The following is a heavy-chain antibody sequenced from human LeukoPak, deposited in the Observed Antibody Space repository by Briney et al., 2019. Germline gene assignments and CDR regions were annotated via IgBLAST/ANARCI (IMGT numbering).Heavy chain of an antibody. V-gene: IGHV3-30*02. Sequence: GGSLRLSCAASGFTFSSYGMHWVRQAPGKGLEWVAFIRYDGSNKYYADSVKGRFTISRDNSKNTLYLQMNSLRAEDTAVYYCANVVLVPDSDFWSGYYHYYYYYYMDVWGKGTTVTVSS. CDR2: IRYDGSNK. J-gene: IGHJ6*03. CDR3: ANVVLVPDSDFWSGYYHYYYYYYMDV. CDR1: GFTFSSYG. D-gene: IGHD3-3*01.